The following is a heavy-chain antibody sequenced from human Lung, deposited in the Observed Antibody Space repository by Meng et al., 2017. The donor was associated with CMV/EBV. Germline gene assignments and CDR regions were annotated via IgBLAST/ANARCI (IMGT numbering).Heavy chain of an antibody. CDR3: ARGVRGVAAGQDY. J-gene: IGHJ4*02. CDR1: GGSVSRGFSH. Sequence: SETXSLXXSVSGGSVSRGFSHWGWIRQPPGKGLEWIGTLHYGGTTYSNPSLKSRVTISVDTSNNHFSLKLTSVTAADTAVYYCARGVRGVAAGQDYWGQGTXVTVSS. V-gene: IGHV4-39*07. CDR2: LHYGGTT. D-gene: IGHD6-13*01.